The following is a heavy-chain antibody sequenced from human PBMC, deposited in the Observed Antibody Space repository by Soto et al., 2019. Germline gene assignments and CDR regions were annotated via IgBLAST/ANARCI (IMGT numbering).Heavy chain of an antibody. CDR2: IYYSGST. J-gene: IGHJ6*02. CDR1: GGSISSYY. V-gene: IGHV4-59*01. CDR3: ARFPDTYYDFWSGYYTGMDV. Sequence: SETLFLTCTVSGGSISSYYWSWIRQPPGKGLEWIGYIYYSGSTNYNPSLKSRVTISVDTSKNQFSLKLSSVTAADTAVYYCARFPDTYYDFWSGYYTGMDVWGQGTTVTVSS. D-gene: IGHD3-3*01.